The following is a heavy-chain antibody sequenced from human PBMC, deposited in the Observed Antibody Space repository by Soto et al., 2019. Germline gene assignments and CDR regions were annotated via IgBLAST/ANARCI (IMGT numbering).Heavy chain of an antibody. CDR3: ASSPVGGGVINFGYYGMDV. Sequence: PSETLSLTCTVSGGSISSGGYYWSWIRQHPGKGLEWIGYIYYSGSTYYNPSLKSRVTISVDTSKNQFSLKLSSVTAADTAVYYCASSPVGGGVINFGYYGMDVWGQGTTVTVSS. J-gene: IGHJ6*02. CDR1: GGSISSGGYY. V-gene: IGHV4-31*03. D-gene: IGHD3-3*01. CDR2: IYYSGST.